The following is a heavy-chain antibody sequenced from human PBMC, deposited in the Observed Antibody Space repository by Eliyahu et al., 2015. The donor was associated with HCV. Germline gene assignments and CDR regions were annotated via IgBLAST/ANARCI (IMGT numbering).Heavy chain of an antibody. J-gene: IGHJ6*02. CDR1: GFTFSSHW. D-gene: IGHD1-7*01. Sequence: EVQLVESGGGLVQPGGSLRLSCAASGFTFSSHWMSWVRQAPGKGLEWVANIKQDGSEKYYVDSVKGRFTISRDNAKNSLYLQMNSLRAEDTAVYYCARDDEKLELYYYYYGMDVWGQGTTVTVSS. CDR2: IKQDGSEK. CDR3: ARDDEKLELYYYYYGMDV. V-gene: IGHV3-7*01.